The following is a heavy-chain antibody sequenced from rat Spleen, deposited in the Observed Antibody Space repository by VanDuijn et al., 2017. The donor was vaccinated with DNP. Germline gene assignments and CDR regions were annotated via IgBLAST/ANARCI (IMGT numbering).Heavy chain of an antibody. V-gene: IGHV5-22*01. CDR3: ARHERTTGMGFDY. J-gene: IGHJ2*01. D-gene: IGHD1-7*01. CDR1: GFTFSDYY. CDR2: ISYHGGNT. Sequence: EVQLVESGGGLVQPGRSLKLSCAASGFTFSDYYMAWVRQAPTKGLEWVAYISYHGGNTYYGDSVKGRFTISRDNAKSTLYLQMNSLSSEDMATYYCARHERTTGMGFDYWGQGVMVTVSS.